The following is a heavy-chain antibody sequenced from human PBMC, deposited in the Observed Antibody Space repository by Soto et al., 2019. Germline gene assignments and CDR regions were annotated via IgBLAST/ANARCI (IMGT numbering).Heavy chain of an antibody. V-gene: IGHV3-66*01. CDR2: RYSGGST. J-gene: IGHJ2*01. D-gene: IGHD2-15*01. Sequence: KGLEWISVRYSGGSTYYADSVKGRFTIPRDNSKNTLYLQMNSLRAEDTAVYYCVFFHVEEVIRDTVPVSAFLLNRSSDL. CDR3: VFFHVEEVIRDTVPVSAFLLNRSSDL.